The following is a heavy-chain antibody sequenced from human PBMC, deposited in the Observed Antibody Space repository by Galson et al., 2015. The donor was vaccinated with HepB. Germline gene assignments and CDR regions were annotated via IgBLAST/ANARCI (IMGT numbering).Heavy chain of an antibody. D-gene: IGHD6-19*01. Sequence: SLRLSCAASGFIFNSYAMTWVRQAPGKGLEWVAFISYDGINKYYADSVKGRFTISRDNSKNTLYLQMNSLRPGDTAVYYCAREPYSSGWSKRGRYFDYWGQGALVTVSS. J-gene: IGHJ4*02. CDR2: ISYDGINK. CDR1: GFIFNSYA. CDR3: AREPYSSGWSKRGRYFDY. V-gene: IGHV3-30-3*01.